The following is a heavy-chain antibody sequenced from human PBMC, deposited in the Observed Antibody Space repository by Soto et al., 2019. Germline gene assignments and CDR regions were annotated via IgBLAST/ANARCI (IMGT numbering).Heavy chain of an antibody. Sequence: DVQLVESGGGLVQPGGSLRLSCAASGFTFRSYNMNWVRQAPGKGLDWVSYISSSSSTIYYADSVKGRFTISRDNAKNSLYLQMNSLRDDDTAMYYCARAGSPFHSDSTGYWGFDYWGQGTLVTVSS. V-gene: IGHV3-48*02. D-gene: IGHD3-9*01. CDR1: GFTFRSYN. J-gene: IGHJ4*02. CDR2: ISSSSSTI. CDR3: ARAGSPFHSDSTGYWGFDY.